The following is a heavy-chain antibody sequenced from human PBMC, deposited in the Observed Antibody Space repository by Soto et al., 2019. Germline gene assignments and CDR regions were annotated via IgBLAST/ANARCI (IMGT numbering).Heavy chain of an antibody. CDR1: GGTFSSYA. CDR3: ARSQGGSSSLDIYYYYYYCMDV. Sequence: QVQLVQSGAAVKKPGSSVKVSCKAPGGTFSSYAISWVRQAPGQGLEWMGGIIPIFGTANYAQKFQGRVTITADESTSTGYMELSSRRSEDTAGYYCARSQGGSSSLDIYYYYYYCMDVWGQGTTVTVSS. CDR2: IIPIFGTA. D-gene: IGHD2-15*01. J-gene: IGHJ6*02. V-gene: IGHV1-69*01.